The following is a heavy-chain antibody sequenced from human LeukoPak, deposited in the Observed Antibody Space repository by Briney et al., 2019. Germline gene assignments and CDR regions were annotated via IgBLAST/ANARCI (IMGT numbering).Heavy chain of an antibody. J-gene: IGHJ4*02. Sequence: PGGTLRLSCAASGFTFSSYGMSWVRQAPGKGLEWVSAISGSGGSTYYADSVKGRFTISRDNSKNTLYLQMNSLRAEDTAVYYCAKGSGYSYGYPLDYWGQGTLVTVSS. CDR3: AKGSGYSYGYPLDY. V-gene: IGHV3-23*01. CDR2: ISGSGGST. CDR1: GFTFSSYG. D-gene: IGHD5-18*01.